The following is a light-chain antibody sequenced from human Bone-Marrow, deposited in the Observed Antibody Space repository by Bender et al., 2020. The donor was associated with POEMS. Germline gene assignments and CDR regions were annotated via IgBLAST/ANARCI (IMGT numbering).Light chain of an antibody. CDR2: DVT. J-gene: IGLJ1*01. V-gene: IGLV2-14*03. CDR3: CSYAGSSTYV. CDR1: SGDVGGYNY. Sequence: QSDLTQPASVTGSPGQSITISCAGTSGDVGGYNYVSWYQQHPGKAPKLIIYDVTNRPSGVSTRFSGSKSGNTASLTISGLQAEDEAVYYCCSYAGSSTYVFGAGTTVTVL.